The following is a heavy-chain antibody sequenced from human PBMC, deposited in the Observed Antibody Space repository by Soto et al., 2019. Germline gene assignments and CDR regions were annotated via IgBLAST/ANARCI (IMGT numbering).Heavy chain of an antibody. D-gene: IGHD1-1*01. CDR3: ARHVEAPAATAP. V-gene: IGHV4-31*03. Sequence: QVQLQESGPGLVKPSQPLSLTCTVSGGSIRSTGYYWNWIRQRPGKGLEWIGNIYHRGPTYFPPSHKSRVSLAGDTSNNQCARRRTSVTAADTAVDFCARHVEAPAATAPWGQGTLVTVSA. CDR2: IYHRGPT. CDR1: GGSIRSTGYY. J-gene: IGHJ5*02.